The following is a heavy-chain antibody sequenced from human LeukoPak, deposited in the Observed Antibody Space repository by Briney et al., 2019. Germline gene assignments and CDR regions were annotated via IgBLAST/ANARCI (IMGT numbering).Heavy chain of an antibody. J-gene: IGHJ5*02. CDR3: ARDVVVTAIGHWFDP. V-gene: IGHV4-31*03. Sequence: PSQTLSLTSTVSGGSISSGGYYWSWIRQHPGKGLEWIGYIYYSGSTYYNPSLKSRVTISVDTSKNQFSLKLSSVTAADTAVYYCARDVVVTAIGHWFDPWGQGTLVTVSS. CDR2: IYYSGST. CDR1: GGSISSGGYY. D-gene: IGHD2-21*02.